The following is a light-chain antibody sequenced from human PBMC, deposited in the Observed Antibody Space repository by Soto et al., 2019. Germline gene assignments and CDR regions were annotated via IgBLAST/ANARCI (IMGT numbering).Light chain of an antibody. CDR1: QSVSSN. Sequence: ERVMTQSPATLSVSPGERAILSCRASQSVSSNLAWYQQKPGQAPRLLIYGASTRATGIPARFSGSGSGTEFTLTISSLQSEDFAVYYCQQYNNWPPKYTFGQGTKLEIK. J-gene: IGKJ2*01. V-gene: IGKV3-15*01. CDR3: QQYNNWPPKYT. CDR2: GAS.